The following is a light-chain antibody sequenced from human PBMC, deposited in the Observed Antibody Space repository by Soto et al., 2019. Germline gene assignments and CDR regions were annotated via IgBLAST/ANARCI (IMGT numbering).Light chain of an antibody. CDR2: EVS. CDR1: SSDIGAYNY. J-gene: IGLJ1*01. CDR3: FSFTTDWTHV. V-gene: IGLV2-14*01. Sequence: QSALTQPASVSGSPGQSITISCTGSSSDIGAYNYVSWFQQYPGKAPKLIISEVSNRPSGVSNRFSGSKSGTAASLTISGLQTGDEADYFCFSFTTDWTHVFGTGTKLTVL.